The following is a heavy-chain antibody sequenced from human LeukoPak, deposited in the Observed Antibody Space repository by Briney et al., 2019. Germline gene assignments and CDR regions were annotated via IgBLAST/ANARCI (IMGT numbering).Heavy chain of an antibody. CDR3: ARDAQADGYNLGNFDY. CDR2: VIPLLNIP. Sequence: SVKVSCKASGDSLTTYAINWVRQAPGQGLEWMGRVIPLLNIPHYAQKFQDRVTITAETSSNTSYLELRSLTSDDTAVYYCARDAQADGYNLGNFDYWGQGTLVTVSS. V-gene: IGHV1-69*04. J-gene: IGHJ4*02. D-gene: IGHD5-24*01. CDR1: GDSLTTYA.